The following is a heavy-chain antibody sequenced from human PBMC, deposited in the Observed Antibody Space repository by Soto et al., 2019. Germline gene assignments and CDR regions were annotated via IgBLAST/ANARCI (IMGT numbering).Heavy chain of an antibody. V-gene: IGHV3-23*01. CDR2: ITSSGGNT. CDR3: AKEAVGYPDW. CDR1: GFTFSSYA. D-gene: IGHD6-25*01. J-gene: IGHJ4*02. Sequence: GGSLRLSCAASGFTFSSYAMNWVRQAPGKGLEWVSVITSSGGNTKYEDSVKGRFTISRDNSKNTLYLQMNSLRAEDTAIYYCAKEAVGYPDWWGQGTLVTVSS.